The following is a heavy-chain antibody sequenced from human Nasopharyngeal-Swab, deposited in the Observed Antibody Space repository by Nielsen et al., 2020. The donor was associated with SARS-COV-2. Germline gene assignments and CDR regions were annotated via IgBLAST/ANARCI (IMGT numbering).Heavy chain of an antibody. D-gene: IGHD3-22*01. CDR1: GFTFSSYD. Sequence: GGYLRLSCAASGFTFSSYDMNWVRQAPGKGLEWVSFISSSGSTIYYADSVKGRFTISRDNAKNSLYLQMNSLRAEDTAVYYCATEERITMIVVVITKAFDIWGQGTMVTVS. V-gene: IGHV3-48*03. J-gene: IGHJ3*02. CDR3: ATEERITMIVVVITKAFDI. CDR2: ISSSGSTI.